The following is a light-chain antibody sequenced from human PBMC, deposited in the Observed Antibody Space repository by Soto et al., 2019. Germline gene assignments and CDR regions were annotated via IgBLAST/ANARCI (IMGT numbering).Light chain of an antibody. J-gene: IGLJ1*01. CDR3: RSYAGSNNLYV. CDR1: SSDIGVYNY. CDR2: EVS. Sequence: QSALTQPPSASGSPGQSVTISCTGTSSDIGVYNYVSWYQQHPGKAPKLMIYEVSKRPSGVPDRFSGSKSGNTASLTVSGLQAEDEADYYCRSYAGSNNLYVFGTGTKLTVL. V-gene: IGLV2-8*01.